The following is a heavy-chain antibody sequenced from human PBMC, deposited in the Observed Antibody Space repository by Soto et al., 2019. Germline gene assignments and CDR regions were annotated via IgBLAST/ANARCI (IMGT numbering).Heavy chain of an antibody. V-gene: IGHV3-15*01. Sequence: EVQLVDSGGGMVKPGGSLTLSCAVSGFTFSNAWMSWVRQAPGKGLEWVGRIKSKTDGETTDYAAPVKGRFTISRDDSKNTMYLQMNSLQIEDTAVYYCTLHIVVVTSVHNYFNHWGQGTLVTVSS. CDR1: GFTFSNAW. J-gene: IGHJ4*02. CDR3: TLHIVVVTSVHNYFNH. D-gene: IGHD2-21*02. CDR2: IKSKTDGETT.